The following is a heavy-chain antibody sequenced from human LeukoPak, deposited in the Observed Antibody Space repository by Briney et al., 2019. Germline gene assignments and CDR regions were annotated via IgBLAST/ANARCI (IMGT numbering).Heavy chain of an antibody. CDR3: ARDVVGSGLRYGMDV. J-gene: IGHJ6*02. Sequence: GASVKVSCEASGYTFTSYGISWVRQAPGQGLEWMGWISAYNGNTNYAQKLQGRVTMTTDTSTSTAYMELRSLRSDDTAVYYCARDVVGSGLRYGMDVWGQGTTVTVSS. CDR1: GYTFTSYG. V-gene: IGHV1-18*01. D-gene: IGHD3-10*01. CDR2: ISAYNGNT.